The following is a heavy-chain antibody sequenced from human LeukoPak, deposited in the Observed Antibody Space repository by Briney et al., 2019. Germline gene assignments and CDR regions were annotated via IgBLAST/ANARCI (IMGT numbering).Heavy chain of an antibody. CDR2: IYYSGST. CDR1: GGSISSYY. CDR3: ARERAAAFDN. D-gene: IGHD6-13*01. J-gene: IGHJ4*02. V-gene: IGHV4-59*01. Sequence: PSETLSLTCTVSGGSISSYYWSWIRKPPGKGLEWIGYIYYSGSTNYNPSLKSRVTISVDTSKNQFSLKLSSVTAADTAVYYCARERAAAFDNWGQGTLVTASS.